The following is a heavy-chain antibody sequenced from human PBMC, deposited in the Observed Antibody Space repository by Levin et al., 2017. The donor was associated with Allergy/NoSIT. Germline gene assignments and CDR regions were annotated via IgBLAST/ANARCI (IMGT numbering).Heavy chain of an antibody. D-gene: IGHD3/OR15-3a*01. J-gene: IGHJ4*02. Sequence: SLKISCAASGFMFDEPPMHRVRQIPGEGLEWVSGISGTSDYIVYGDSVKGRFTIYRDNAKNSLYLQMNSLRLEDTALYYCVKGLDFRGCLTSFDYWGQGSLVTVSS. CDR1: GFMFDEPP. V-gene: IGHV3-9*01. CDR2: ISGTSDYI. CDR3: VKGLDFRGCLTSFDY.